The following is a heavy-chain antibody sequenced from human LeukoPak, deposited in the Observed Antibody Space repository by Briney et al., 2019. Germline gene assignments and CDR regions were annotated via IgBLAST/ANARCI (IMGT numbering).Heavy chain of an antibody. V-gene: IGHV3-21*01. Sequence: GGSLRLSCAASGFTFSSYSMNWVRQAPGKGLEWVSSISSSSSYIYYADSVKGRFTIPRDNAKNSLYLQMNSLRAEDTAVYYCARVDDGYCSGGSCYGSDYWGQGTLVTVSS. CDR2: ISSSSSYI. D-gene: IGHD2-15*01. J-gene: IGHJ4*02. CDR3: ARVDDGYCSGGSCYGSDY. CDR1: GFTFSSYS.